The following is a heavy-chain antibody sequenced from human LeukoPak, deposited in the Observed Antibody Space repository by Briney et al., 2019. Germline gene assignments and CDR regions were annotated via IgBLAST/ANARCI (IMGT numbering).Heavy chain of an antibody. D-gene: IGHD6-13*01. CDR2: ISGSGGST. Sequence: GGSLRLSCAASGFTFSSYAMSWVRQAPGKGLEWVSAISGSGGSTYYADSVKGRFTISRDNSKNTLYLQMNSLRAEDTAVYYCAFLDSSSWYGDYYGMDVWGQGTTVTVSS. J-gene: IGHJ6*02. V-gene: IGHV3-23*01. CDR3: AFLDSSSWYGDYYGMDV. CDR1: GFTFSSYA.